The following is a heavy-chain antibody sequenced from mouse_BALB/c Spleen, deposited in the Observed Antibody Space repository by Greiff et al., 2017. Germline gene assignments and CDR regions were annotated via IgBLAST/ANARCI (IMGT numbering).Heavy chain of an antibody. J-gene: IGHJ1*01. CDR1: GDSITSGY. D-gene: IGHD1-1*01. V-gene: IGHV3-8*02. Sequence: EVKVEESGPSLVKPSQTLSLTCSVTGDSITSGYWNWIRKFPGNKLEYMGYISYSGSTYYNPSLKSRISITRDTSKNQYYLQLNSVTTEDTATYYCASLYYGSRRYFDVWGAGTTVTVSS. CDR2: ISYSGST. CDR3: ASLYYGSRRYFDV.